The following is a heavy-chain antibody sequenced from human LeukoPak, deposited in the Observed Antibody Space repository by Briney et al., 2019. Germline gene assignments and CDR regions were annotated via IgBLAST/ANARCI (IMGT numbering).Heavy chain of an antibody. J-gene: IGHJ3*01. CDR1: GGSFSGYY. V-gene: IGHV4-34*01. D-gene: IGHD3-10*01. CDR2: INHSGST. CDR3: AKPSNYYGSATDAFDF. Sequence: SETLSLTCAVYGGSFSGYYWSWIRQPPGKGLEWIGEINHSGSTYYNPSLKSRVTISVDTSKNHFSLKLNSVTAADTAVYYCAKPSNYYGSATDAFDFWGQGTMVTVPS.